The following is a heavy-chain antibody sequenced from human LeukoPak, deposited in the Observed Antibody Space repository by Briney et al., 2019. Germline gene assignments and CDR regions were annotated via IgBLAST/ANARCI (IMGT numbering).Heavy chain of an antibody. CDR2: MNPNSGNT. J-gene: IGHJ3*02. V-gene: IGHV1-8*01. CDR3: ARXPRXXXRYXDWLLWRPFDI. Sequence: GASVKVSCKASGYTFTSYDINWVRQATGQGLEWMGWMNPNSGNTGYAQKFQGRVTMTRNTSISTAYMELSSLRSEDTAVYYCARXPRXXXRYXDWLLWRPFDIWGQGTMVTVSS. CDR1: GYTFTSYD. D-gene: IGHD3-9*01.